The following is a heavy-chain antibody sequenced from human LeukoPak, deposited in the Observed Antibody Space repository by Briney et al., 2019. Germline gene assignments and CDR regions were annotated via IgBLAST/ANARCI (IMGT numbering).Heavy chain of an antibody. D-gene: IGHD5-12*01. CDR3: ARRRRRDTSSSRGYSGHTYFDQ. CDR1: GGSFSDYF. CDR2: INHSGTT. J-gene: IGHJ4*02. Sequence: PSETLSLTCAVYGGSFSDYFWTWIRQSPGKGLEWIGEINHSGTTNYNPSLKSRVTITVDTSKNQFFLKVRSVTAADTTIYYCARRRRRDTSSSRGYSGHTYFDQWGQGTLVTVSS. V-gene: IGHV4-34*01.